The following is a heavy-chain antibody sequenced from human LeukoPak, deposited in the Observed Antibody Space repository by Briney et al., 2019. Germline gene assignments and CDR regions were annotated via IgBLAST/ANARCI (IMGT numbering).Heavy chain of an antibody. CDR1: GFISSNYW. CDR2: IKQDGSEK. V-gene: IGHV3-7*01. Sequence: GGSLRLSCAGSGFISSNYWMTWVRQAPGKGLEWVANIKQDGSEKNYVDSVKGRFTISRDNAKNSLYLQMNSLRAEDTAVYYCAGPPQAGPFDYWGQGTLVTVSS. CDR3: AGPPQAGPFDY. J-gene: IGHJ4*02. D-gene: IGHD6-19*01.